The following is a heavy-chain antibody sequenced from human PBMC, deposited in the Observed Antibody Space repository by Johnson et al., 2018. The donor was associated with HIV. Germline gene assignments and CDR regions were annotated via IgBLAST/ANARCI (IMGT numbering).Heavy chain of an antibody. CDR3: AKGLGSSDAFDI. Sequence: VQLVESGGGLVQPGGSLRLSCAASGFTVSSNYMNWVRQAPGKGLEWVSVISGSGGSTYYADSVKGRFTISRDHSKNTLYLQMNSLRAEDTAVYYCAKGLGSSDAFDIWGQGTMVTVSS. D-gene: IGHD3-16*01. CDR1: GFTVSSNY. V-gene: IGHV3-23*04. CDR2: ISGSGGST. J-gene: IGHJ3*02.